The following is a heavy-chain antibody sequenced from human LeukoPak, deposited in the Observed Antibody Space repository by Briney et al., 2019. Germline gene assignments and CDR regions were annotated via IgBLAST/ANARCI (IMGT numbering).Heavy chain of an antibody. V-gene: IGHV3-23*01. CDR1: GFTFSTYA. J-gene: IGHJ4*02. D-gene: IGHD6-19*01. CDR2: ITGSGDST. CDR3: AKGSAVADPYFDY. Sequence: PGGSLRLSCAASGFTFSTYAMSWVRQAPGKGLEWVSTITGSGDSTYYADSVKGRFTISRDNSKNSLYLQMNSLRAEDTAVYYCAKGSAVADPYFDYWGQGTLVTVSS.